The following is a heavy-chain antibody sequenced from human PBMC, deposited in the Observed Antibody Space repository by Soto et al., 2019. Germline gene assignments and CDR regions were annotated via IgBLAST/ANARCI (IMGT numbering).Heavy chain of an antibody. D-gene: IGHD5-18*01. CDR2: IYYSGST. CDR1: GGSISSSSYY. J-gene: IGHJ4*02. Sequence: TSETLSLTCTVSGGSISSSSYYWGWIRQPPGKGLEWIGSIYYSGSTYYNPSLKSRVTISVDTSKNQFSLKLSSVTAADTAVYYCARDNGYSYGYTLDQWGQGTLVTVSS. CDR3: ARDNGYSYGYTLDQ. V-gene: IGHV4-39*02.